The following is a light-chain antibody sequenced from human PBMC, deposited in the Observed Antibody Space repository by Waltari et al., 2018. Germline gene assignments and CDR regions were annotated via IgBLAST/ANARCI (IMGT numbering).Light chain of an antibody. J-gene: IGKJ3*01. CDR3: QQYNNWPPFT. CDR1: QSLSSN. CDR2: GAS. Sequence: EIVMTQSPATLSVSPGERATLSCRAIQSLSSNLSWYQQKPGQAPRLLIYGASTRATGIPARFSGSGSGTEFTLTISSLQSEDFAVYYCQQYNNWPPFTFGPGTKVDIK. V-gene: IGKV3-15*01.